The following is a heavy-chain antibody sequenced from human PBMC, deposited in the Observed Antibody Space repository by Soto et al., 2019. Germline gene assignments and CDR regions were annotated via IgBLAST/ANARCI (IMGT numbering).Heavy chain of an antibody. CDR3: VRSVNGWFDP. CDR1: GFAFSSYN. Sequence: GGSLRLSCAASGFAFSSYNMNWVRQAPGKGLEWVSCISSSSSTVYYADSVKGRFTISRDNAKNSLYLQMNSLRDEDTAVYYCVRSVNGWFDPWGQGTLVTVSS. CDR2: ISSSSSTV. J-gene: IGHJ5*02. D-gene: IGHD1-1*01. V-gene: IGHV3-48*02.